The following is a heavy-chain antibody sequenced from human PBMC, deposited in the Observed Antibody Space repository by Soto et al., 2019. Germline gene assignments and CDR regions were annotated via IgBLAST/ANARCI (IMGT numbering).Heavy chain of an antibody. CDR3: GIDKRLRFLEWLLTRGMDV. J-gene: IGHJ6*02. D-gene: IGHD3-3*01. V-gene: IGHV1-18*01. CDR2: ISADNGNT. CDR1: GYTFTNYG. Sequence: ASVKVSCKASGYTFTNYGISWVRQAAGQGLEWMGWISADNGNTNYAQKLQGRVTMTTDTSTSRAYMELRSLRSDDTAVYYWGIDKRLRFLEWLLTRGMDVWGQGTSVT.